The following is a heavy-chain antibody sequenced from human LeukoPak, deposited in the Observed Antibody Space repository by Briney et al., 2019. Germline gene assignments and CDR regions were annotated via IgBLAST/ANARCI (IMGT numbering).Heavy chain of an antibody. D-gene: IGHD2-15*01. CDR3: ARDRYCSGGSCWDYFDY. CDR1: GYSISSGYY. CDR2: IYYSGST. Sequence: PSETLSLTCTVSGYSISSGYYWGWIRQPPGKGLEWIGYIYYSGSTNYNPSLKSRVTISVDTSKNQFSLKLSSVTAADTAVYYCARDRYCSGGSCWDYFDYWGQGTLVTVSS. J-gene: IGHJ4*02. V-gene: IGHV4-61*01.